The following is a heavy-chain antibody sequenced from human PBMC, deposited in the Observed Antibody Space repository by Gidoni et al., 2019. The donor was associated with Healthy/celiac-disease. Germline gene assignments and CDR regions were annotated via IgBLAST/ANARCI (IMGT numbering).Heavy chain of an antibody. V-gene: IGHV4-39*01. Sequence: QLQLQESGPGLVKPSETLSLTCTVSGGSISSSSYYWGWIRQPPGKGLEWIGSIYYSGSTYYNPSLKSRVTISVDTSKNQFSLKLSSVTAADTAVYYCARHSDERIAVAGTVWFDPWGQGTLVTVSS. CDR2: IYYSGST. J-gene: IGHJ5*02. D-gene: IGHD6-19*01. CDR1: GGSISSSSYY. CDR3: ARHSDERIAVAGTVWFDP.